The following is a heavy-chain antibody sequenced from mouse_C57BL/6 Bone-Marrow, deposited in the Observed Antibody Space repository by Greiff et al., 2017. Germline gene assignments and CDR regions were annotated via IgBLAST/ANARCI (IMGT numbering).Heavy chain of an antibody. Sequence: QVQLQQPGAELVKPGASVKMSCKASGYTFTSYWITWVKQRPGQGLEWIGDIYPGSGSTNYHEKFKRKATLTVDKSSSTAYMQLSSLTSADSAVYYCASAYYRECYAIDYWGQGTSVTVSS. CDR1: GYTFTSYW. CDR2: IYPGSGST. D-gene: IGHD2-14*01. CDR3: ASAYYRECYAIDY. V-gene: IGHV1-55*01. J-gene: IGHJ4*01.